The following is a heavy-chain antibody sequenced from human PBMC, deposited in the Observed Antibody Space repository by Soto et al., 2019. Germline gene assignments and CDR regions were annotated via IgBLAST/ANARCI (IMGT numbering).Heavy chain of an antibody. D-gene: IGHD6-6*01. CDR3: AREEYSTSWATQRTLAYFDY. J-gene: IGHJ4*02. Sequence: SETLSLTCSVSGDSISDYYWSWIRQPPGKGLEWIGHIYNSGSTDYNPSLKSRVIILLDTSKNQLSLKLSSVTAADTAVYYCAREEYSTSWATQRTLAYFDYWGRGTLVTVSS. CDR1: GDSISDYY. V-gene: IGHV4-59*01. CDR2: IYNSGST.